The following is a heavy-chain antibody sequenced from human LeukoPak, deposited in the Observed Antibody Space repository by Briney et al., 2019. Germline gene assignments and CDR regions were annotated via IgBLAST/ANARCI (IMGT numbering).Heavy chain of an antibody. D-gene: IGHD6-13*01. V-gene: IGHV1-46*01. CDR2: INPSGGST. Sequence: ASVKVSCKASGYTFTSYYMHWVRQAPGQGLEWMGIINPSGGSTSYAQKFQGRVTMTRDMSMSTVYMELSSLRSEDTAVYYCARVGPPGAAARPILGVGAFDIWGQGTMVTVSS. J-gene: IGHJ3*02. CDR1: GYTFTSYY. CDR3: ARVGPPGAAARPILGVGAFDI.